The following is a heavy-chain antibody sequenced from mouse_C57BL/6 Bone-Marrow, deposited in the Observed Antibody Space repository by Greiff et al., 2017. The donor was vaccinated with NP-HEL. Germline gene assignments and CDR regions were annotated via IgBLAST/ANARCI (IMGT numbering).Heavy chain of an antibody. CDR1: GYTFTSYW. Sequence: QVQLQQPGAELVKPGASVKLSCKASGYTFTSYWMHWVKQRPGQGLEWIGMIHPNSGSTNYNEKFKSKATLTVDKPSRTAYKQLSSLTSEDSAVYYCAGLWWYFDVWGTGTTVTVSS. CDR3: AGLWWYFDV. CDR2: IHPNSGST. D-gene: IGHD1-1*02. J-gene: IGHJ1*03. V-gene: IGHV1-64*01.